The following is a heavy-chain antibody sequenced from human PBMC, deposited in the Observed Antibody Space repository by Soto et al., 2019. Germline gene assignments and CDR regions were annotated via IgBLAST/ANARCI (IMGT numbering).Heavy chain of an antibody. Sequence: GGSLRLSCTASGFTFGDYAMSWFRQAPGKGLEWVGFIRSKAYGGTTEYAASVKGRFTISRDDSKSIAYLQMNSLKTEDTAVYYCTKPLAYYYDSSGYYYGYWGQGTQVTVS. CDR2: IRSKAYGGTT. V-gene: IGHV3-49*03. CDR3: TKPLAYYYDSSGYYYGY. J-gene: IGHJ4*02. CDR1: GFTFGDYA. D-gene: IGHD3-22*01.